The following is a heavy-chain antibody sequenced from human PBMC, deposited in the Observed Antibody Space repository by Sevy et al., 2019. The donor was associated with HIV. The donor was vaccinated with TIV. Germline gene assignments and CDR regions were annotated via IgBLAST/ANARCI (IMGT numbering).Heavy chain of an antibody. CDR1: GGSISSSSYY. J-gene: IGHJ6*03. V-gene: IGHV4-39*01. D-gene: IGHD3-16*02. CDR3: ARHISRITFGGVIVRGDYYMDV. CDR2: IYYSGST. Sequence: SETLSLTCTVSGGSISSSSYYWGWIRQPPGKGLEWIGSIYYSGSTYYNPSLKSRVTISVDTSKNQFSLKLGSVTAADTAVYYCARHISRITFGGVIVRGDYYMDVWGKGTTVTVSS.